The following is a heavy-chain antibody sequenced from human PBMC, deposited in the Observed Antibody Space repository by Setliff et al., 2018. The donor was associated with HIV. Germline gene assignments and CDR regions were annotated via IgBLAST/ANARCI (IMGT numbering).Heavy chain of an antibody. CDR3: TNSPARPPFDC. CDR2: VTGNGART. CDR1: GFSFSIYV. J-gene: IGHJ4*02. Sequence: GGSLRLSCAASGFSFSIYVMTWVRQAPGKGLEWVSSVTGNGARTFYADSLKGRITISRDNAKNSLDLQIDRLRAEDTAMYYCTNSPARPPFDCWGQGALVTVSS. V-gene: IGHV3-23*01. D-gene: IGHD6-6*01.